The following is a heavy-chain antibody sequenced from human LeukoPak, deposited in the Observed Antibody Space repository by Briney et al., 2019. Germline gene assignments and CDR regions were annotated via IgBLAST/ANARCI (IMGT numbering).Heavy chain of an antibody. D-gene: IGHD4-17*01. V-gene: IGHV3-21*04. CDR3: ARDRATVTTWAAFDI. CDR2: IDSSGGYM. J-gene: IGHJ3*02. Sequence: GGSLRLSCEAPGFTFNTYSMNWARQAPGKGLEWVSSIDSSGGYMFYADSVKGRFTISRDNAKNSLYLQMNSLRAEDTAVYYCARDRATVTTWAAFDIWGQGTMVTVSS. CDR1: GFTFNTYS.